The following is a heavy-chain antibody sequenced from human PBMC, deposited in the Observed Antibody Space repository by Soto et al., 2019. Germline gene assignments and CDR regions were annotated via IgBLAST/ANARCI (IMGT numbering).Heavy chain of an antibody. Sequence: GGSLRLSCAASGFTFSGYXMSWVXQAPGKGLQWVSSISGSGGSPYYADSVKGRFTISRDNSKNTLYLQMNSLRAEDTAVYYXAKVLHLGELREYFDYWGQGTLVTVSS. CDR3: AKVLHLGELREYFDY. CDR2: ISGSGGSP. J-gene: IGHJ4*02. V-gene: IGHV3-23*01. D-gene: IGHD3-16*01. CDR1: GFTFSGYX.